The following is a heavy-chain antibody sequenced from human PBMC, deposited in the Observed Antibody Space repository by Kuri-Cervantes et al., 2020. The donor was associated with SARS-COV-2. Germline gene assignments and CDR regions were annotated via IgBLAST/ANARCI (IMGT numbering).Heavy chain of an antibody. Sequence: ASVKVSCKASRYTFTYYYIHWVRQAPGQGLEWMGSINPNSGDTNYAQRFQGRVIMTRDTSITAAYMDLSRLTSDDTAVYSCARKGDWAYFDYWGQGTLVTVSS. V-gene: IGHV1-2*02. CDR1: RYTFTYYY. CDR3: ARKGDWAYFDY. CDR2: INPNSGDT. J-gene: IGHJ4*02. D-gene: IGHD3-9*01.